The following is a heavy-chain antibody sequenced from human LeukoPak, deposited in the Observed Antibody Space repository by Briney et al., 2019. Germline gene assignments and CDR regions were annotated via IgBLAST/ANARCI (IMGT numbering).Heavy chain of an antibody. V-gene: IGHV3-11*01. Sequence: GGSVRLSCGASGFTFSDYYMSWIRQAPGKGLEWVSYISSSGSTIYYADSVKGRFTISRDNAKNSLYLQMNSLRAEDTAVYYCARSTLERWLQLGAFDIWGQGTMVTVSS. D-gene: IGHD5-24*01. CDR1: GFTFSDYY. CDR3: ARSTLERWLQLGAFDI. J-gene: IGHJ3*02. CDR2: ISSSGSTI.